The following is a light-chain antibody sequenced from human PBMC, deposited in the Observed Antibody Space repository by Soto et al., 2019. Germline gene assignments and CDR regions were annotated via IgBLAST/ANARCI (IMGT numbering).Light chain of an antibody. V-gene: IGKV3-20*01. Sequence: EIVLTQSPGTLSLSPGERATLSCRASQSVSTTYFAWYQQKPGQAPRLLIYGTSRRATGIPDRFSGSGSGTDFTLTISRLEPEDFAVYYCHQYGASPRTFGQGTRVEVK. J-gene: IGKJ1*01. CDR2: GTS. CDR3: HQYGASPRT. CDR1: QSVSTTY.